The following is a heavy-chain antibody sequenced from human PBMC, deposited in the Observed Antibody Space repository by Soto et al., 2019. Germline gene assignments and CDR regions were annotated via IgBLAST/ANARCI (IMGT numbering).Heavy chain of an antibody. D-gene: IGHD3-3*01. Sequence: EVQLVESGGGLVQPGGSLRLSCAASGFTFSSYWMHWVRQAPGKGLVWVSRINGDGSSTSYADSVKSRFTISRDNAKNTLYLQMNSLRGEDTAVYYCTRDAYYDFWSGYSGYYYYYMDVWGKGTTVTVSS. J-gene: IGHJ6*03. CDR3: TRDAYYDFWSGYSGYYYYYMDV. CDR1: GFTFSSYW. CDR2: INGDGSST. V-gene: IGHV3-74*01.